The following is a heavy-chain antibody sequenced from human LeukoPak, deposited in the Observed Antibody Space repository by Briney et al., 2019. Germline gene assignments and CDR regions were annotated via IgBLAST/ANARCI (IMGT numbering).Heavy chain of an antibody. J-gene: IGHJ4*02. CDR3: ALRFLEWPEYGVGFDY. Sequence: SVKVSCKASGGTFNSYAISWVRQAPGQGLEWMGGIIPIFGTANYAQKFQGRVTITTDESTSTDYMELSSLRSEDTAVYYCALRFLEWPEYGVGFDYWGQGTLVTVSS. CDR1: GGTFNSYA. CDR2: IIPIFGTA. D-gene: IGHD3-3*01. V-gene: IGHV1-69*05.